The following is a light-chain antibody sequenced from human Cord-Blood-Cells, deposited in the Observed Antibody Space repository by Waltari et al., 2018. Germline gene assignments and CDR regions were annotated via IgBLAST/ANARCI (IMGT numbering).Light chain of an antibody. CDR2: YKSDSDK. CDR1: SGINVGTYR. J-gene: IGLJ2*01. CDR3: MIWHSSAVV. V-gene: IGLV5-45*02. Sequence: QAVLTQPSSLSASPGASASLNCTLRSGINVGTYRIYWYQHKPGSPPQYLLRYKSDSDKQQGSGVPSRFSGSKDASANAGILLISGLQSEDEADYYCMIWHSSAVVFGGGTKLTVL.